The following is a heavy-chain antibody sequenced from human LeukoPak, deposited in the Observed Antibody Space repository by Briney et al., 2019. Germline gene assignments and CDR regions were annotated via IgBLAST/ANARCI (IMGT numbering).Heavy chain of an antibody. CDR1: GGSISSYY. CDR2: IYTSGST. J-gene: IGHJ4*02. CDR3: ARQYSSSSFDY. Sequence: SETLSLTCTVSGGSISSYYWSWIRQPPGKGLEWIGYIYTSGSTNYNPSLKSRVTISVDTSKNQFSLKLSSVTAADTAVYYCARQYSSSSFDYWGQGTLVTVSS. V-gene: IGHV4-4*09. D-gene: IGHD6-6*01.